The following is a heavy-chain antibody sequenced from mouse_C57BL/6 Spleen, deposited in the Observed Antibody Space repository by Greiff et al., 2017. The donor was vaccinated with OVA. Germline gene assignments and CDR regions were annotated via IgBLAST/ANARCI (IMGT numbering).Heavy chain of an antibody. V-gene: IGHV1-59*01. J-gene: IGHJ3*01. D-gene: IGHD2-3*01. Sequence: QVQLQQPGAELVRPGTSVKLSCKASGYTFTSYWMHWVKQRPGQGLEWIGVIDPSDSYTNYNQKFKGKATLTVDTSSITAYMQLSSLTSEDSAVYYCARGDGYYGFAYWGQGTLVTVSA. CDR3: ARGDGYYGFAY. CDR2: IDPSDSYT. CDR1: GYTFTSYW.